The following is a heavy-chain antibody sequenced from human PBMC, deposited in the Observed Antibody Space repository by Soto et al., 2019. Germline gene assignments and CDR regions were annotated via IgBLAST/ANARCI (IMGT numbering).Heavy chain of an antibody. CDR1: GFNFSRFW. J-gene: IGHJ4*02. V-gene: IGHV3-23*01. CDR3: AKDRSSGWPYYFDY. CDR2: ISGSGGST. D-gene: IGHD6-19*01. Sequence: GGSLRLSCTASGFNFSRFWTHWVRQVPGRGLEWVSAISGSGGSTYYADSVKGRFTISRDNSKNTLYLQMNSLRAEDTAVYYCAKDRSSGWPYYFDYWGQGTLVTVS.